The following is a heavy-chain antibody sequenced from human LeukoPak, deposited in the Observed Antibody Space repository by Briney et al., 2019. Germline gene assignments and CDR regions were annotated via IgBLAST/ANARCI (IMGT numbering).Heavy chain of an antibody. V-gene: IGHV3-15*01. CDR2: IKSKTDGGTT. Sequence: PGGSLRLSCAASGFTFSNAWMSWVRQAPGKGLEWVGRIKSKTDGGTTDYAAPVKGRFTISRDDSKNTLFLQMNSLKTEDTAVYYCATAVSRYTLTWGGFDIWGQGTRVTVSS. J-gene: IGHJ3*02. CDR1: GFTFSNAW. D-gene: IGHD1-14*01. CDR3: ATAVSRYTLTWGGFDI.